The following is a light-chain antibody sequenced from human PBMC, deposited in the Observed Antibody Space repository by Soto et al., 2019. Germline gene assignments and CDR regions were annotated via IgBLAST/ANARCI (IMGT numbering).Light chain of an antibody. J-gene: IGKJ1*01. Sequence: EIVLTQSPGTLSLSLGERATLSCRASQSVSSSYLAWYQQKPGQAPRLLIYGASSRATGIPDRFSGSGSGTDFTLTISRLEPEDFALYYRQQYGSSLWTIGQGTKVEIK. V-gene: IGKV3-20*01. CDR2: GAS. CDR1: QSVSSSY. CDR3: QQYGSSLWT.